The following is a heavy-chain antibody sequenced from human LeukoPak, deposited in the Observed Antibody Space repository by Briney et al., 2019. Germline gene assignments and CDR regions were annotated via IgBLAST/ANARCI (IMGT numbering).Heavy chain of an antibody. V-gene: IGHV3-23*01. CDR2: ISGSGGST. CDR1: RFTFSSYA. J-gene: IGHJ6*03. Sequence: SGGSLRLSCAASRFTFSSYAMSWVRQAPGKGLEWVSAISGSGGSTYYADSVKGRFTISRDNSKNTLYLQMNSLRAEDTAVYYCAKTISSGYDWDYYYYYMDVWGKGTTVTVSS. CDR3: AKTISSGYDWDYYYYYMDV. D-gene: IGHD5-12*01.